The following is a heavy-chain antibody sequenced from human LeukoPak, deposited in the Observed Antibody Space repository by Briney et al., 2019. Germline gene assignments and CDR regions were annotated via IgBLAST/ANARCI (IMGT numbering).Heavy chain of an antibody. J-gene: IGHJ4*02. CDR1: GFTFSSHG. D-gene: IGHD5-12*01. CDR3: ARGARGYRLEFDY. Sequence: PGGTLRLSCAASGFTFSSHGMSWVRQAPGKGLEWVSTISGSGDNTYYADSVKGRFTISRDNAKNSLYLQMNSLRAEDTALYHCARGARGYRLEFDYWGQGTLVTVSS. V-gene: IGHV3-23*01. CDR2: ISGSGDNT.